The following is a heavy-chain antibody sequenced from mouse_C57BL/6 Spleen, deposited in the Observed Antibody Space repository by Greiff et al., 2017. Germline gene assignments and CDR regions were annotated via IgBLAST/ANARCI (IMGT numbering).Heavy chain of an antibody. D-gene: IGHD2-3*01. V-gene: IGHV3-6*01. CDR2: ISYDGSN. CDR1: GYSITSGYY. Sequence: VQVVESGPGLVKPSQSLSLTCSVTGYSITSGYYWNWIRQFPGNKLEWMGYISYDGSNNYNPSLKNRISITRDTSKNQFFLKLNSVTTEDTATYYCARWLLRKDWYFDVWGTGTTVTVSS. CDR3: ARWLLRKDWYFDV. J-gene: IGHJ1*03.